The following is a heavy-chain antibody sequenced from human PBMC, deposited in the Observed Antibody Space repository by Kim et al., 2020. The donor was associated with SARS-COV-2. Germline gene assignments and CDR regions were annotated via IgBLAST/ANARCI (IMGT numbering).Heavy chain of an antibody. V-gene: IGHV4-39*01. Sequence: SETLSLTCTVSGGSITSYSYYWGWIRQPPGKGLEWIGSIYYSGSAYSNPSLNSRVTISVVTSKNQFSLKLTSVTAADTAVYYCARNAGGKQWLVLGVPGFDSWGQGTLVTVSS. CDR1: GGSITSYSYY. CDR3: ARNAGGKQWLVLGVPGFDS. J-gene: IGHJ5*01. CDR2: IYYSGSA. D-gene: IGHD6-19*01.